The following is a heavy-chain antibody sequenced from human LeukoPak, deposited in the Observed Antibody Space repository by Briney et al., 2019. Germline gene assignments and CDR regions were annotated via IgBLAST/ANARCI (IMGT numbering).Heavy chain of an antibody. CDR2: INPNSGGT. Sequence: GASVKVSCKASGYTFTGYYMHWVRQAPGKGLEWMGRINPNSGGTNYAQKFQGRVTMTRDTSISTAYMELSRLRSDDTAVYYCARGWFGELYGYYYYYMDVWGKRTTVTVSS. J-gene: IGHJ6*03. D-gene: IGHD3-10*01. CDR3: ARGWFGELYGYYYYYMDV. V-gene: IGHV1-2*06. CDR1: GYTFTGYY.